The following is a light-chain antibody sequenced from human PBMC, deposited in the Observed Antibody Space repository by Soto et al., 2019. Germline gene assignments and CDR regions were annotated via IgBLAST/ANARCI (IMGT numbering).Light chain of an antibody. J-gene: IGKJ1*01. V-gene: IGKV3-20*01. Sequence: EIVLTQSPGSLSLSPGERGTLSCRASQSVSSYYLAWYQQKPGQAPRLLIYGASSRATGIPDRFSGGGSGTDFTLTISRLEPEDFAVYYCQQYGTAPRTFGQGTKVDIK. CDR2: GAS. CDR3: QQYGTAPRT. CDR1: QSVSSYY.